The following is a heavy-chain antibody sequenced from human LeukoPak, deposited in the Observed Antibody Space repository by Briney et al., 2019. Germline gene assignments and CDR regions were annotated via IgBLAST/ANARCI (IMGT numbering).Heavy chain of an antibody. CDR1: GYTFTGYY. J-gene: IGHJ6*02. V-gene: IGHV1-2*06. D-gene: IGHD6-13*01. CDR2: INPNSGGT. Sequence: ASVKVSCKASGYTFTGYYMHWGRQAPGQGLEWMGRINPNSGGTNYAQKFQGRVTMTRDTSISTAYMELSRLRSDDTAVYYCARGGIAAAGKGYYYYGMDVWGQGTTVTVSS. CDR3: ARGGIAAAGKGYYYYGMDV.